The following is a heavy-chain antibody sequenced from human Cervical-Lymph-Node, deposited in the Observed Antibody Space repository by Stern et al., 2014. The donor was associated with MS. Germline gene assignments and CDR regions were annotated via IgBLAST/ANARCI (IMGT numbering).Heavy chain of an antibody. J-gene: IGHJ3*02. Sequence: QLVQSGPEVKQPGSSVKVSCKASGFTFSNSGVQWVRQTLGKRLEWIGWIVVGSGKTKYAQKFQERVTISRDRTTSTAYMELSSLRSEDTAVFYCAAGDTVAMLGTAIDAFDIWGQGTMVTVSS. CDR3: AAGDTVAMLGTAIDAFDI. CDR2: IVVGSGKT. CDR1: GFTFSNSG. V-gene: IGHV1-58*01. D-gene: IGHD4-17*01.